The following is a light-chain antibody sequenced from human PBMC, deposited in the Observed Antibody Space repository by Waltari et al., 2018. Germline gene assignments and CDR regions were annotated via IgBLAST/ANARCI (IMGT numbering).Light chain of an antibody. Sequence: TQPPSVSGSPGQSVTISCTGTNSDIGGYNYVSWYQQHPGKAPKLIISGVSNRPSGVSDRFSGSKSGNMASLTISGLQAEDEADYYCCSYTSSSSGVFGGGTRLTVL. CDR3: CSYTSSSSGV. J-gene: IGLJ3*02. CDR2: GVS. V-gene: IGLV2-14*01. CDR1: NSDIGGYNY.